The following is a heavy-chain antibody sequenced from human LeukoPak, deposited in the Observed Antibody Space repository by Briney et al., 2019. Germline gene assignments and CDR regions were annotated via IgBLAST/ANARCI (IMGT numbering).Heavy chain of an antibody. V-gene: IGHV7-4-1*02. CDR2: INTNTGNP. D-gene: IGHD2-21*02. Sequence: GASVRVSCTASGYTFTSYAMNWVRQAPGQGGEWMGWINTNTGNPTYALGFTGRFVFSLDTSVSTAYLQISSLKAEDTAVYYCARDTVVVTALGAFDIWGQGTMVTVSS. CDR1: GYTFTSYA. J-gene: IGHJ3*02. CDR3: ARDTVVVTALGAFDI.